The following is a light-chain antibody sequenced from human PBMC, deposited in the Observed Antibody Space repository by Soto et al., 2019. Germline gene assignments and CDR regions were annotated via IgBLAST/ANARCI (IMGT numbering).Light chain of an antibody. Sequence: QSVLTQPPSASGTPGQRVTISCSGSSSNIGSHTVNWYQQLPGTAPRLLIYNTYYRPSGVPDRCSGSTSGTSASLAISGLQSEDEADYYCAAWDDSLNGVVFGGGTKLTVL. J-gene: IGLJ3*02. CDR1: SSNIGSHT. CDR2: NTY. CDR3: AAWDDSLNGVV. V-gene: IGLV1-44*01.